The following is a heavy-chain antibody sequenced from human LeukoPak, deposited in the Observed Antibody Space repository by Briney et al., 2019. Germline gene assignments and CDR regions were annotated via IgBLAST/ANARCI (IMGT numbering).Heavy chain of an antibody. J-gene: IGHJ4*02. CDR3: ARDDWEYSSGYSPMDY. D-gene: IGHD3-22*01. CDR2: ISYDGSNK. Sequence: GGSLRLSCAASGFTFSSYAMHWVRKAPGKGLEWVAVISYDGSNKYYADSVKGRFTISRDNSKNTLYLQMNSLRAEDTAVYYCARDDWEYSSGYSPMDYWGQGTLVTVSS. CDR1: GFTFSSYA. V-gene: IGHV3-30-3*01.